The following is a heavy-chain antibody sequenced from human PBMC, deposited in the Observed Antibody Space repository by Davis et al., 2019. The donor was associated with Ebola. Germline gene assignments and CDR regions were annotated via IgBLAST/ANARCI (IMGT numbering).Heavy chain of an antibody. J-gene: IGHJ4*02. CDR2: ISSNGGST. D-gene: IGHD3-16*02. V-gene: IGHV3-64*01. Sequence: GGSLRLSCAASGFTFSSYAMHWVRQAPGKGLEYVSAISSNGGSTYYANSVKGRFTISRDNSKNTLILHMGSLRAEDMAVYYCARGDMITFGGVIVGDYWGQGTLVTVSS. CDR3: ARGDMITFGGVIVGDY. CDR1: GFTFSSYA.